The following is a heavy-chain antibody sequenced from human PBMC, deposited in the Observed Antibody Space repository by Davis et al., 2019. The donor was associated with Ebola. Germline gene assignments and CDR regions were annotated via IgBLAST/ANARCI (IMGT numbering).Heavy chain of an antibody. CDR1: GFTFSSYG. V-gene: IGHV3-33*06. Sequence: GGSLRLSCAAFGFTFSSYGMHWVRQAPGKGLEWVAVIWYDGSNKYYADSVKGRFTISRDNSKNTLYLQMNSLRAEDTAVYYCAKTAYCSSTSCPGGMDVWGQGTTVTVSS. CDR2: IWYDGSNK. CDR3: AKTAYCSSTSCPGGMDV. J-gene: IGHJ6*02. D-gene: IGHD2-2*01.